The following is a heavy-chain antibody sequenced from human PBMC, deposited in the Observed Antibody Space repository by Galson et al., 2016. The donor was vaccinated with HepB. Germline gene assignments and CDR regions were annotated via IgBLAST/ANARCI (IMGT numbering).Heavy chain of an antibody. CDR3: TTGWGWHAD. Sequence: SLRLSCAASGFTFSSYAMNWVRQAPGKGLEWVGRLRSRTDGGTTDHAAPVKGRFSISRDDSENTVYLQMNSLKTEDTAVYYCTTGWGWHADWGQGALVTVSS. V-gene: IGHV3-15*01. J-gene: IGHJ4*02. CDR1: GFTFSSYA. D-gene: IGHD3-16*01. CDR2: LRSRTDGGTT.